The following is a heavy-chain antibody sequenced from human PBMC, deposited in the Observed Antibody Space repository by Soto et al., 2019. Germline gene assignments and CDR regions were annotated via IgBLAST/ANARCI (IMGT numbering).Heavy chain of an antibody. J-gene: IGHJ4*02. V-gene: IGHV1-3*01. CDR2: INAGNGNT. CDR1: GGTFSSYA. Sequence: ASVKVSCKASGGTFSSYAISWVRQAPGQRLEWMGWINAGNGNTKYSQKFQGRVTMTEDTSTDTAYMELSSLRSEDTAVYYCATSLDRFLLVPAATFSYWGQGTLVTVSS. D-gene: IGHD2-2*01. CDR3: ATSLDRFLLVPAATFSY.